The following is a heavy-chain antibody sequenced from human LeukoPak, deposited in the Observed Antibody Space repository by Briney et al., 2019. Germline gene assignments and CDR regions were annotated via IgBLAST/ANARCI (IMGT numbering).Heavy chain of an antibody. CDR3: AREGPETYNFDF. CDR2: IRPSGST. V-gene: IGHV1-46*01. CDR1: GYTFTSYY. J-gene: IGHJ4*02. Sequence: GASLKVSCKASGYTFTSYYIHWVRQAPGQGLEYMGIIRPSGSTAYAQKFQGRVTMTRDTSTSAVYMELSSLRSEDTAVYYCAREGPETYNFDFWGQRTQVTVSS. D-gene: IGHD5-18*01.